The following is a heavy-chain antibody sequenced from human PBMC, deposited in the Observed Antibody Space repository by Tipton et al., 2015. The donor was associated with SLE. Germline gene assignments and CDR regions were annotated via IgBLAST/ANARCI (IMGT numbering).Heavy chain of an antibody. J-gene: IGHJ2*01. V-gene: IGHV4-59*01. Sequence: TLSLTCSVSGDSISASYWSWIRQPPGKGLEWIGNIHYFEGSNYSPSLKSRLTISVDTSKNQFSLRLSSVTAADTAVYYCTRSVGVSFFDLWGRGTLITVSS. CDR3: TRSVGVSFFDL. CDR1: GDSISASY. D-gene: IGHD2-21*01. CDR2: IHYFEGS.